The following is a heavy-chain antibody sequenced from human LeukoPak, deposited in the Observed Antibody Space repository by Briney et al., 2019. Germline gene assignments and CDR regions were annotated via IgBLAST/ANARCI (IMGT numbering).Heavy chain of an antibody. D-gene: IGHD3-22*01. CDR1: RFTFSTYA. Sequence: PGGSLRLSCAASRFTFSTYAMSWVRQAPGKGLEWVSAISGSGGSTYYADSVKGRFTISRDNSKNTLYLQMNSLRAEDTAVYYCAKVPSYYYDSSGYYYDYWGQGTLVTVSS. V-gene: IGHV3-23*01. CDR3: AKVPSYYYDSSGYYYDY. CDR2: ISGSGGST. J-gene: IGHJ4*02.